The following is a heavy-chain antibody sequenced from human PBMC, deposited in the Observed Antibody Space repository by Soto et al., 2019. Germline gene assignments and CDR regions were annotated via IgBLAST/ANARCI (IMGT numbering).Heavy chain of an antibody. J-gene: IGHJ3*02. V-gene: IGHV4-4*02. CDR3: ARRSNGWDFDI. CDR1: GDSISNLFW. D-gene: IGHD6-19*01. CDR2: IYHSGST. Sequence: QVQLQESGPGLEKPSGTLSLTCAVSGDSISNLFWWNWVRQPPGKGLEWIGEIYHSGSTNYNPSLKSRVTISVDKSKNYFSLTLSSVTAADTAVYYCARRSNGWDFDIWGQGTLVTVSS.